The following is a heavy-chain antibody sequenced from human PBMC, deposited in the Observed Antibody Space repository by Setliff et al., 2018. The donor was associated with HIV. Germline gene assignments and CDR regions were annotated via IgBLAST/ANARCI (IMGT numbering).Heavy chain of an antibody. Sequence: PGGSLRLSCAASGVTVSKNYMSWVRQAPGKGLEWASVIYTGGATLYADSVKARFTISRDNSRNTLYLQMNSLRAEDTAVYYCARSNLRRYGDPDWYFDLWGRGTLVTVSS. D-gene: IGHD4-17*01. J-gene: IGHJ2*01. CDR3: ARSNLRRYGDPDWYFDL. CDR1: GVTVSKNY. V-gene: IGHV3-66*02. CDR2: IYTGGAT.